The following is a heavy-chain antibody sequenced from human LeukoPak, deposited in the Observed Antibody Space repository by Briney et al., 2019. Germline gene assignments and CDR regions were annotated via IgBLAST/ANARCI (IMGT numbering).Heavy chain of an antibody. CDR1: GGSISTYY. J-gene: IGHJ3*02. V-gene: IGHV4-59*01. CDR2: IYYSGST. D-gene: IGHD3-22*01. CDR3: ARENNYYDSSGWDAFEI. Sequence: SETLSLACTVSGGSISTYYLNWIRQPPGKGLEWIGYIYYSGSTNYNPSLTGRVTISVDTSKNQFSLKLSSVTAADTAVYYCARENNYYDSSGWDAFEIWGQGTMVTVSS.